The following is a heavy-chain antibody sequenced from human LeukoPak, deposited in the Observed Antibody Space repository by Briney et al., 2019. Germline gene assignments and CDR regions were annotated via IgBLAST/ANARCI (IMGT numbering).Heavy chain of an antibody. V-gene: IGHV3-30-3*01. CDR2: ISYDGSNK. Sequence: GRSLRLSCAASGFTFNSYDMHWVRQAPGKGLEWVAIISYDGSNKYYADSVKGRFTISRDNSKNTLYLQMNSLRAEDTAVYYCARDPNYDILTGYYPYFDYWGQGTLVTVSS. CDR3: ARDPNYDILTGYYPYFDY. CDR1: GFTFNSYD. D-gene: IGHD3-9*01. J-gene: IGHJ4*02.